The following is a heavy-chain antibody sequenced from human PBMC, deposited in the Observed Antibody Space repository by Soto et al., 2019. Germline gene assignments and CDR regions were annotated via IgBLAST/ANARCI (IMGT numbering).Heavy chain of an antibody. CDR2: INAGNGNT. J-gene: IGHJ6*02. Sequence: GASVKVSCKASGYTFTSYAMHWVRQAPGQRLEWMGWINAGNGNTKYSQKFQGRVTITRDTSASTAYMELSSLRSEDTAVYYCARGGRGYSYGQPYYYYYGMDVWGQGTTVTVSS. CDR1: GYTFTSYA. D-gene: IGHD5-18*01. CDR3: ARGGRGYSYGQPYYYYYGMDV. V-gene: IGHV1-3*01.